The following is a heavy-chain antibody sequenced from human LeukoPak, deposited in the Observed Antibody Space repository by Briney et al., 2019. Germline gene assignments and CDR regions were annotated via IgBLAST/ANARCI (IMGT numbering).Heavy chain of an antibody. V-gene: IGHV3-33*05. CDR1: GFTFSSYA. D-gene: IGHD1-1*01. Sequence: GGSLILSCAASGFTFSSYAMHWVRQAPGKGLEWVALIQYDGNYKYHADSVKGRFTISRDNSKNTLYLQMNSLRAEDTAIYYCVRTGDSERFDYWGQGTLVTVSS. J-gene: IGHJ4*02. CDR3: VRTGDSERFDY. CDR2: IQYDGNYK.